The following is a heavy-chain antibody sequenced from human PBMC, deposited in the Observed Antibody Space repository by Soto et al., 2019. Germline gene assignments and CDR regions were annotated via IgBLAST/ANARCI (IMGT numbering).Heavy chain of an antibody. J-gene: IGHJ6*02. V-gene: IGHV3-72*01. D-gene: IGHD6-19*01. Sequence: EVQLVESGRGLVQPGGSLRLSCAASGFTFSDHYMDWVRQAPGKGLEWVGRSRKKVYSYTTEYAASVKGRFTVSRDESKNSLYLQMNSLKTEDTAVYYCAAAVAGTDYYGMDVWGQGTTVTVSS. CDR3: AAAVAGTDYYGMDV. CDR1: GFTFSDHY. CDR2: SRKKVYSYTT.